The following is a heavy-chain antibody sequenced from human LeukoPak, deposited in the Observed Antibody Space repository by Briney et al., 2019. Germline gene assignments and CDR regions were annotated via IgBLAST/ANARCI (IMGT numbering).Heavy chain of an antibody. CDR2: IYYSGST. V-gene: IGHV4-59*01. J-gene: IGHJ3*02. CDR3: ARVMITFGGVIAIDAFDI. Sequence: PSETLSLTCTVSGGSISSYYWSWIRQPPGKGLEWIGYIYYSGSTNYNPSLKSRVTISVDTSKNQFSLKLSSVTAADTAVYYCARVMITFGGVIAIDAFDIWGQGTMVTVSS. CDR1: GGSISSYY. D-gene: IGHD3-16*02.